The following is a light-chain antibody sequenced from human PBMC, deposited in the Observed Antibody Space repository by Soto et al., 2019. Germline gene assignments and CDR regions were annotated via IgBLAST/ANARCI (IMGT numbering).Light chain of an antibody. V-gene: IGLV7-43*01. Sequence: QAVVTQEPSLTVSPGGTVTLTCASRTGAVTSGSYPNWFQQKPGQAPRALIYGTTNKHSWTPARFSGSLFGGKAALTLSAVQPEDEAEYSCLLHYDGVCVFGGGTKVTLL. CDR1: TGAVTSGSY. CDR2: GTT. CDR3: LLHYDGVCV. J-gene: IGLJ3*02.